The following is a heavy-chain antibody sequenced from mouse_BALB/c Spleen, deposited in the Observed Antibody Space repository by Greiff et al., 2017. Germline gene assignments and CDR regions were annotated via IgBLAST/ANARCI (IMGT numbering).Heavy chain of an antibody. D-gene: IGHD2-4*01. CDR3: ARWDYDYGGYAMDY. CDR2: IYPGSGST. CDR1: GYNFTSYW. V-gene: IGHV1-55*01. Sequence: QVQLQQPGAELVKPGTSVKLSCKASGYNFTSYWINWVKLRPGQGLEWIGDIYPGSGSTNYNEKFKSKATLTVDTSSSTAYMQLSSLASEDSALYYCARWDYDYGGYAMDYWGQGTSVTVSS. J-gene: IGHJ4*01.